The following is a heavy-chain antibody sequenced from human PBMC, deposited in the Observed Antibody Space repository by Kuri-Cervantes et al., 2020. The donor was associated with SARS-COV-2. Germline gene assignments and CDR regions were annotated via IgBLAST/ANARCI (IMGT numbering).Heavy chain of an antibody. Sequence: GSLRLSCAVYGGSFSGYYWSWIRQPPGKGLEWIGEINHSGSTNYNPSLKSRVTISVDTSKNQFSLKLSSVTAADTAVYYCARTRRITIFGVVIDGCNWFDPWGQGTLVTVSS. CDR2: INHSGST. V-gene: IGHV4-34*01. D-gene: IGHD3-3*01. J-gene: IGHJ5*02. CDR1: GGSFSGYY. CDR3: ARTRRITIFGVVIDGCNWFDP.